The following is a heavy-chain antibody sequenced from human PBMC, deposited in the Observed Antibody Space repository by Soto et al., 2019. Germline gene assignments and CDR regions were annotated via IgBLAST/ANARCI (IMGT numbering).Heavy chain of an antibody. D-gene: IGHD6-13*01. Sequence: SETLSLTCTVSGGSFSVGGSSWIWIRQVRGKGLEWVGHIYCTERTNCNPSLQRRVTLSVQASKNQFSLNLNSVTAADTAVYSCALVPNLYSSNWYQEWDFDCCGQETLVT. CDR3: ALVPNLYSSNWYQEWDFDC. J-gene: IGHJ4*02. CDR1: GGSFSVGGSS. V-gene: IGHV4-31*03. CDR2: IYCTERT.